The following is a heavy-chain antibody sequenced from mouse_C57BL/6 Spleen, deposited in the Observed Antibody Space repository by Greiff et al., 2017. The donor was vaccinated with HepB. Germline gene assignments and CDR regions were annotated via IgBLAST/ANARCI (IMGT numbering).Heavy chain of an antibody. CDR1: GFTFSSYA. J-gene: IGHJ3*01. Sequence: DVKVEESGGGLVKPGGSLKLSCAASGFTFSSYAMSWVRQTPEKRLEWVATISDGGSYTYYPDNVKGRFTISRDNAKNNLYLQMSHLKSEDTAMYYCARDGYSNYVAYWGQGTLVTVSA. V-gene: IGHV5-4*01. CDR2: ISDGGSYT. D-gene: IGHD2-5*01. CDR3: ARDGYSNYVAY.